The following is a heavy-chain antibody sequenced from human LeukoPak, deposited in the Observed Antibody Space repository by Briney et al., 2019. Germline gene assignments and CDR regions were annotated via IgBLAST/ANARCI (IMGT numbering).Heavy chain of an antibody. Sequence: HPGGSLRLSCAASGFTFDDYTMHWVRQAPGKGLEWVSLISWDGGSTYYADSMKGRFTISRDNSKNSLYLQMNSLRTEDTALYYCAKMAGDNAQTVDDYWGQGTLVTVSS. V-gene: IGHV3-43*01. CDR2: ISWDGGST. CDR3: AKMAGDNAQTVDDY. D-gene: IGHD5-24*01. J-gene: IGHJ4*02. CDR1: GFTFDDYT.